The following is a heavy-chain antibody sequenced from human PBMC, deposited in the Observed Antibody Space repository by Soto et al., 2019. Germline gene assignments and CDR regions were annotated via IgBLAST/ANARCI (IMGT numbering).Heavy chain of an antibody. D-gene: IGHD3-9*01. CDR2: ISSSGSTI. CDR1: GFTFSNYE. V-gene: IGHV3-48*03. CDR3: ASGLYYDILTGYFQH. Sequence: VQLVESGGGLVQPGGSLRLSCAASGFTFSNYEMNWVRQAPGKGLEWVSYISSSGSTIYYADSVKGRFTISRDNAKNSLYLQMNSLRAEDTAVYYCASGLYYDILTGYFQHWGQGTLVTVSS. J-gene: IGHJ1*01.